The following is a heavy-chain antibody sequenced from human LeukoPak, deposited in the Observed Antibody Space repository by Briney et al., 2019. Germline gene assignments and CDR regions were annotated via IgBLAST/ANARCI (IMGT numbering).Heavy chain of an antibody. J-gene: IGHJ6*03. CDR1: GFTFSSYG. V-gene: IGHV3-30*02. CDR3: AKDTPLPLRNYGSGRDNYYYYMDV. Sequence: GGSLRLSCAASGFTFSSYGMHWVRQAPGKGLEWVAFIRYDGSNKYYADSVKGRFTISRDNSKNTLYLQMNSLRAEDTAVYYCAKDTPLPLRNYGSGRDNYYYYMDVWGKGTTVTISS. CDR2: IRYDGSNK. D-gene: IGHD3-10*01.